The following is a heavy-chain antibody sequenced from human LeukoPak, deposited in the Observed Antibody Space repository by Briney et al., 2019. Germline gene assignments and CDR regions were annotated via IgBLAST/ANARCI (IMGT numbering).Heavy chain of an antibody. V-gene: IGHV4-4*07. CDR1: GGSISSYY. D-gene: IGHD5-12*01. CDR2: IYTSGST. CDR3: ARGGSGYDWFDP. J-gene: IGHJ5*02. Sequence: SETLSLTCTVSGGSISSYYWSWIRQPAGKGLEWIGRIYTSGSTNYNPSLKSRVTISVDTSKHQFSLKLRSVTAADTAVYYCARGGSGYDWFDPWGQGTLVTVSS.